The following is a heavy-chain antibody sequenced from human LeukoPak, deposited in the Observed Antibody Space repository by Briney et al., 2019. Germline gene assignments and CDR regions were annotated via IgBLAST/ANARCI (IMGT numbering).Heavy chain of an antibody. V-gene: IGHV6-1*01. D-gene: IGHD3-10*01. Sequence: SQTLSLTCAISGDSVSSNSAAWNWIRQSPSRGLEWLGRTYYRSKWYNDYAVSVKSRITINPDTSKNQFSLQLNSVTPEDTAVYYCARLVTMVRGPYVYYYYGMDVWGQGTLVTVSS. CDR2: TYYRSKWYN. CDR3: ARLVTMVRGPYVYYYYGMDV. J-gene: IGHJ6*02. CDR1: GDSVSSNSAA.